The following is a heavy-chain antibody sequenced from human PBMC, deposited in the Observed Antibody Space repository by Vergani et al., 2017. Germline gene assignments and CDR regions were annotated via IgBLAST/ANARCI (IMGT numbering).Heavy chain of an antibody. CDR3: ARDGGMSLWYYYGMDV. CDR1: GFTFSSYG. J-gene: IGHJ6*02. V-gene: IGHV3-33*01. CDR2: IWYDGSNK. Sequence: QVQLVESGGGVVQPGRSLRLSCAASGFTFSSYGMHWVRQAPGKGLEWVAVIWYDGSNKYYADSVKGRFTISRDNSKNTLYLQMNSLRAEDTAVYYCARDGGMSLWYYYGMDVWGQGTTVTVSS. D-gene: IGHD2-21*01.